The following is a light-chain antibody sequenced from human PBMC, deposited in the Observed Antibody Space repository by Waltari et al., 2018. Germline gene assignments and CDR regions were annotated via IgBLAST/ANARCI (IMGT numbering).Light chain of an antibody. J-gene: IGLJ2*01. CDR3: QVWDSSTVV. Sequence: YKLPQPLSLSVAQGQTARLPCGENNFCSHTVEWYHQKPGHAPVLVIYRDSNRPSGIPERFSGSNAGNTATLTISRAQAGDEADYYCQVWDSSTVVFGGGTKLTVL. V-gene: IGLV3-9*01. CDR2: RDS. CDR1: NFCSHT.